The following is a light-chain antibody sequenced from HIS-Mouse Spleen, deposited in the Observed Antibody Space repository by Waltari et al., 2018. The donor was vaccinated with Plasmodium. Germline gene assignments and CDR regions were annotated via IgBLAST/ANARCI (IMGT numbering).Light chain of an antibody. CDR3: QQYNNWPFT. V-gene: IGKV3-15*01. CDR1: QSVSSN. J-gene: IGKJ3*01. CDR2: CAS. Sequence: EIVMTQSPATLSVSPGERATLSCRASQSVSSNLAWYQQKPGQAPRLLIYCASTRATGIPARFSGSGSGTEFTLTISSLQSEDFAVYYCQQYNNWPFTFGPVTKVDIK.